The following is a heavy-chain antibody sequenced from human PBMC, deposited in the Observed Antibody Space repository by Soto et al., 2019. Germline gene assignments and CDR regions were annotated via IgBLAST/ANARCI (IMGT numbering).Heavy chain of an antibody. CDR3: ARDRAWASDKYGMDV. J-gene: IGHJ6*04. Sequence: LSLTCTVSCGSVSSPDYYWSWIRQPPGKGLEWIAYVYYSGSANYDPSLKSRVTISVDRSKNQFSLKLKSVTAADTAVYYCARDRAWASDKYGMDVWGKGTTVTVS. D-gene: IGHD6-6*01. CDR2: VYYSGSA. CDR1: CGSVSSPDYY. V-gene: IGHV4-61*08.